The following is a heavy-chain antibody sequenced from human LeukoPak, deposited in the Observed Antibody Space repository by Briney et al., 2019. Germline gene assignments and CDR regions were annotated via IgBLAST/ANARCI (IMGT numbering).Heavy chain of an antibody. CDR1: GFTFSSYA. J-gene: IGHJ5*02. CDR2: ISYDGSNK. V-gene: IGHV3-30-3*01. CDR3: ARDPGSGWYWGWFDP. D-gene: IGHD6-19*01. Sequence: PGRSLRLSCAASGFTFSSYAMHWVRQAPGKGLEWVAVISYDGSNKYYADSVKGRFTISRDNSKNTLYLQMNSLRAEDTAVYYCARDPGSGWYWGWFDPWGQGTLVTVSS.